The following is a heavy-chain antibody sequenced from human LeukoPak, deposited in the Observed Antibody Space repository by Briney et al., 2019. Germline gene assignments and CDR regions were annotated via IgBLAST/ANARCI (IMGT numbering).Heavy chain of an antibody. D-gene: IGHD6-13*01. CDR1: GYTFTGHY. CDR3: AREVGYSSSWYGRFDP. CDR2: NNPNSGGT. Sequence: GASVKVSCKASGYTFTGHYMHWVRQAPGQGLEWMGRNNPNSGGTNFAQKFQGRVTMTRDTSISTSYLELNSLRSDDTAVYYCAREVGYSSSWYGRFDPWGQGTLVTVSS. J-gene: IGHJ5*02. V-gene: IGHV1-2*06.